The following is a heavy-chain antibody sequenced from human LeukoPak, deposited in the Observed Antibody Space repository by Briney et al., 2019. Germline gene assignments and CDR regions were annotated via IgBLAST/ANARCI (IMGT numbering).Heavy chain of an antibody. CDR3: AKTPSRGGNSAYLDY. V-gene: IGHV3-23*01. Sequence: GGSLRLSCAASGFTFSTYALTWVRQAPGKGLEWVSVISGSDGSTNYADSVKGRFNISRDNYKNSLYLQMNSLTTEDTALYYCAKTPSRGGNSAYLDYWGQGMLVTVSS. CDR1: GFTFSTYA. J-gene: IGHJ4*02. CDR2: ISGSDGST. D-gene: IGHD4-23*01.